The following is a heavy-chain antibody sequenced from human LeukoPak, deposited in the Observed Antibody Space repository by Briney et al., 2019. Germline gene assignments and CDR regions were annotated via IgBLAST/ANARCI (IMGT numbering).Heavy chain of an antibody. CDR2: IIPIFGTA. CDR3: AREGIAARPPSY. CDR1: GGTFSSYA. D-gene: IGHD6-6*01. J-gene: IGHJ4*02. Sequence: GASVKVSCKASGGTFSSYAISWVRQAPGQGLEWMGGIIPIFGTANYAQKFQGRVTITTDESTSTAYMELSSLRSEDTAVYYCAREGIAARPPSYWGQGTLVTVSS. V-gene: IGHV1-69*05.